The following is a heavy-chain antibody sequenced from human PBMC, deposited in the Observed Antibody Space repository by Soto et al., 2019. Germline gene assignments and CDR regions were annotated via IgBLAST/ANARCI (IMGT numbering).Heavy chain of an antibody. J-gene: IGHJ4*02. CDR2: INHSGST. CDR3: ARRIDY. V-gene: IGHV4-34*01. CDR1: GASFSDSY. Sequence: QVQLQQWGAGLVKPSETLSLTCAVSGASFSDSYWTWIRQPPGKGLEWIGEINHSGSTNYNPSLKRRVTISVDTSKNQFSLKLNSVTAADTAVYYCARRIDYWGQGTLVTVSS.